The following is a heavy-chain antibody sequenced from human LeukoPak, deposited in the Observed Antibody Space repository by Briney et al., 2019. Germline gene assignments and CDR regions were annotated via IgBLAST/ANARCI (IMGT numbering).Heavy chain of an antibody. CDR2: IYYSGST. J-gene: IGHJ4*02. CDR3: ARDVGNYYDSSGYYLFDY. D-gene: IGHD3-22*01. CDR1: GGSISSYY. Sequence: SETLSLTCTVSGGSISSYYWSWIRQPPGKGLEWIGYIYYSGSTNYNPSLKSRVTISVDTSKNQFSLKLSSVTAADTAVYYCARDVGNYYDSSGYYLFDYWGQGTLVTVSS. V-gene: IGHV4-59*12.